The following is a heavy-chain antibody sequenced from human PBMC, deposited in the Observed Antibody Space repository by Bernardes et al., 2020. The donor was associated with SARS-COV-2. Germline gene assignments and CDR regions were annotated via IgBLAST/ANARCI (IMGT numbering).Heavy chain of an antibody. D-gene: IGHD3-10*01. V-gene: IGHV3-23*01. CDR3: AKFRGATLPAYHFDN. CDR2: ISGSGGSS. CDR1: GFTFSSYA. Sequence: GGSLRLSCAASGFTFSSYAMSWVRQAPGKGLEWVSAISGSGGSSYYADSVKGRFTISRDNSITTMYLQMNSLRAEDTAIYYCAKFRGATLPAYHFDNWGQGTLVTVSA. J-gene: IGHJ4*02.